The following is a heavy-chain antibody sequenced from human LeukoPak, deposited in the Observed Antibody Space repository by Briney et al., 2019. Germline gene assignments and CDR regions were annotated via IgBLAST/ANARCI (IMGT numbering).Heavy chain of an antibody. D-gene: IGHD4-17*01. J-gene: IGHJ5*02. CDR1: GGSISSGGYS. V-gene: IGHV4-30-2*01. CDR2: IYHSGST. CDR3: ARGQDYGDYLTGGHWFDP. Sequence: SQTLSLTCAVSGGSISSGGYSWSWLRQPPGKGLEWIGYIYHSGSTYYNPSLKSRVTISVDRSKNQFSLKLSSVTAADTAVYYCARGQDYGDYLTGGHWFDPWGQGTLVTVPS.